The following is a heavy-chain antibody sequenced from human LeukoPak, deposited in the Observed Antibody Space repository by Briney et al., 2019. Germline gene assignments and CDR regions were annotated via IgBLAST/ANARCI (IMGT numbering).Heavy chain of an antibody. CDR2: IDHSGST. CDR1: GYSISGGYY. Sequence: SETLSLTCAVSGYSISGGYYWGWIRQPPGKGLEWIGSIDHSGSTYYNPSLKSRVTISVDTSKNQFSLKLSSVTAADTAVYYCARVIAAAGKGGYNWFDPWGQGTLVTVSS. D-gene: IGHD6-13*01. V-gene: IGHV4-38-2*01. CDR3: ARVIAAAGKGGYNWFDP. J-gene: IGHJ5*02.